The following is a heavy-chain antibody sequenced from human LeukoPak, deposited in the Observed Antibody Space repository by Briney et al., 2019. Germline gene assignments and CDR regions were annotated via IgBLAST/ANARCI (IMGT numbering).Heavy chain of an antibody. CDR1: GGSISSYY. D-gene: IGHD3-10*01. J-gene: IGHJ3*02. Sequence: SETLSLTCNVSGGSISSYYWSWIRQSPGKGLEWIGYIYYSGTTIDNPSLENRVTISIDTSKNQFSLKLTSITAADTAVYYCARPVSAGSYSGAFEIWGQGTMVTVSS. CDR3: ARPVSAGSYSGAFEI. CDR2: IYYSGTT. V-gene: IGHV4-59*01.